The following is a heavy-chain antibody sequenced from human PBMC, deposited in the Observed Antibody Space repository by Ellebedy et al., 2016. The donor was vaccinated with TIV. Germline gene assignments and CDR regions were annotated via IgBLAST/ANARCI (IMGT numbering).Heavy chain of an antibody. CDR1: GGSFSGYY. V-gene: IGHV4-34*01. J-gene: IGHJ4*02. CDR2: INHSGST. CDR3: ARGDDPRKVGV. Sequence: GSLRLXXAVYGGSFSGYYWSWIRQPPGKGLEWIGEINHSGSTNYNPSLKSRVTISVDTSKNQFSLKLSSVTAADTAVYYCARGDDPRKVGVWGQGTLVTVSS. D-gene: IGHD3-16*01.